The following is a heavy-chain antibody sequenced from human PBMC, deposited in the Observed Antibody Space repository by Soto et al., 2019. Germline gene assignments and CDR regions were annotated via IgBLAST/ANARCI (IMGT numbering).Heavy chain of an antibody. CDR1: GGSISSSSYY. Sequence: QLQLQESGPGLVKPSETLSLTCTVSGGSISSSSYYWGWIRQPPGKGLEWIGSIYSTGSTYYSPSLKSRVTISADTSKNQFSLKLSSVTAADTAVYSCARGVWSYYGCDYWGQGALVTVSS. J-gene: IGHJ4*02. V-gene: IGHV4-39*01. CDR2: IYSTGST. D-gene: IGHD3-10*01. CDR3: ARGVWSYYGCDY.